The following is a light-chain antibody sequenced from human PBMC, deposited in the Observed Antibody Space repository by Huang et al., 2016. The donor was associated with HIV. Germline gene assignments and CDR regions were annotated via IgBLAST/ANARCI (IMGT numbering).Light chain of an antibody. CDR1: QDIGTS. J-gene: IGKJ4*01. CDR3: QQLSLYPVT. V-gene: IGKV1-9*01. Sequence: IQLTQSPSSLSASVGDRVVITCRASQDIGTSLAWYQVNPGKAPKLLVFAASSLQSGVPSRGSGDGGGAECTLTIWNLQPEDFATYYCQQLSLYPVTFGGGSRVE. CDR2: AAS.